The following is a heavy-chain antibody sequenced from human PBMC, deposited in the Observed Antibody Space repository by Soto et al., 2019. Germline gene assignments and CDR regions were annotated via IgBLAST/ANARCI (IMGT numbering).Heavy chain of an antibody. CDR3: ATELNDMEAFDI. V-gene: IGHV3-33*01. D-gene: IGHD1-1*01. Sequence: QVQLLESGGGVVQPGGSLRLSCVASGFTFSNYGMHWVCQTPGKGLEWVAMTCYDGINKYYADSVKDRFTISRDNSKNTLYLQMNSLRDEDSAVYYCATELNDMEAFDIWGQGTMVTVAS. CDR2: TCYDGINK. J-gene: IGHJ3*02. CDR1: GFTFSNYG.